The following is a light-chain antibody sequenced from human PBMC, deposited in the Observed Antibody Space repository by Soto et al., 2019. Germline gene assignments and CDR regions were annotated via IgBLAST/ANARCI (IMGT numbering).Light chain of an antibody. J-gene: IGKJ1*01. Sequence: DIQMTQSPSSLSASVGDRVTITCRASQTITNYLNWYQQKPGKAPKLLIYAASTLLSGVQSRFSGGGSGTDFTLTIDSLQPEDFATYYCQQSYSSPWTFGQGTKVEIK. V-gene: IGKV1-39*01. CDR1: QTITNY. CDR3: QQSYSSPWT. CDR2: AAS.